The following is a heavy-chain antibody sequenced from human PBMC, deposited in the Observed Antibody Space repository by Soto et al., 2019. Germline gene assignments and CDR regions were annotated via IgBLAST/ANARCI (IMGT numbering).Heavy chain of an antibody. J-gene: IGHJ6*03. D-gene: IGHD3-16*01. CDR1: GFTLSRDA. V-gene: IGHV3-64*01. CDR2: ISSNGVGT. CDR3: AVRACPHVYYLDV. Sequence: EAQLAESGGGLAQPGGSLRLSCAASGFTLSRDAMDWVRQAPGKGLEYVSGISSNGVGTYYANPVQGSFTVSRDNSKNKVYLQMGSLSPEDMAVYYCAVRACPHVYYLDVWGDGTTVTVSS.